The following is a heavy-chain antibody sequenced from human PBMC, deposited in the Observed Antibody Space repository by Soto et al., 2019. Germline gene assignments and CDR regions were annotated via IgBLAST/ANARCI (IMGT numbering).Heavy chain of an antibody. Sequence: SETLSLTCTVSGGSVSSGNYYWSWIRQPPGKGLEWIGYIFHTGTTNYNPSLKSRVTISLDTSMNQFSLKLSSVTPADSAVYYCTRAPVSGSYCFDFWGQGTPVTVSS. CDR2: IFHTGTT. D-gene: IGHD1-26*01. CDR3: TRAPVSGSYCFDF. J-gene: IGHJ4*02. V-gene: IGHV4-61*01. CDR1: GGSVSSGNYY.